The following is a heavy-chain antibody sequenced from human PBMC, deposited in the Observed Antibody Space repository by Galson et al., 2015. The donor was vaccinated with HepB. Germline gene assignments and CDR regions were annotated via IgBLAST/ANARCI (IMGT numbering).Heavy chain of an antibody. CDR2: ISYDGSNK. J-gene: IGHJ2*01. V-gene: IGHV3-30-3*01. CDR1: GFTFSSYA. Sequence: SLRLSCAASGFTFSSYAMHWVRQAPGKGLEWVAVISYDGSNKYYADSVKGRFTISRDNSKNTLYLQMNSLRAEDTAVYYCAGEYYDSSGYYPRYWYFDLWGRGTLVTVSS. D-gene: IGHD3-22*01. CDR3: AGEYYDSSGYYPRYWYFDL.